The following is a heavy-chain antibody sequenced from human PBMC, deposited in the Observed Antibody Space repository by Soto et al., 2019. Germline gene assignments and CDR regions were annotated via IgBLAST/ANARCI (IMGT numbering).Heavy chain of an antibody. V-gene: IGHV3-15*01. Sequence: PGGSLRLSCAGSGFTFSDHYIDWVRQAPGKGLEWVGHVTTGGPTHYAAPVKGIFTISRDDSKNTAYLQMSSLKPDDTGVYYCATDLPTEGAGEFDYWGQGTPVTVSS. D-gene: IGHD1-26*01. CDR3: ATDLPTEGAGEFDY. CDR1: GFTFSDHY. CDR2: VTTGGPT. J-gene: IGHJ4*02.